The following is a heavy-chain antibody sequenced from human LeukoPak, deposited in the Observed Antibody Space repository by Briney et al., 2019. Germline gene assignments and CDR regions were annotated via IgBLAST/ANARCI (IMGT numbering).Heavy chain of an antibody. D-gene: IGHD5-12*01. CDR1: GGSISGYY. J-gene: IGHJ4*02. Sequence: NPSETLSLTCTVSGGSISGYYWSWIRQPPGKGLEWVGYIYYSGITNYNPSLKSRVTMSVDTSNNQFSLKLSSVTAADTAVYYCARDKSGYGIDYWGQGTLVTVSS. CDR2: IYYSGIT. CDR3: ARDKSGYGIDY. V-gene: IGHV4-59*01.